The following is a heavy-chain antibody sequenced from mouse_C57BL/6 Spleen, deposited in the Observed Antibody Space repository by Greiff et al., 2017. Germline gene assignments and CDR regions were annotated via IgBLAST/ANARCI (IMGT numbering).Heavy chain of an antibody. CDR3: ERGGSGSPFGY. V-gene: IGHV1-69*01. J-gene: IGHJ2*01. D-gene: IGHD1-1*02. Sequence: QVQLQQPGAELVMPGASVKLSCKASGYTFPIYWMHWVKQRPGQGLEWIGEIDPSDSYTNYNQKFKGKSTLTVDKSSSTAYMQLSSLTSEDSAVYYCERGGSGSPFGYWGEVTTLTVSS. CDR2: IDPSDSYT. CDR1: GYTFPIYW.